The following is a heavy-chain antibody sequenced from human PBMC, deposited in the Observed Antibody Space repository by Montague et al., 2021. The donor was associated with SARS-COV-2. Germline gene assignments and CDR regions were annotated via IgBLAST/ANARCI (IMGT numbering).Heavy chain of an antibody. CDR2: ITGSSSST. D-gene: IGHD6-19*01. CDR3: GKEMARNSGWWDY. J-gene: IGHJ4*02. CDR1: GFIFSTYS. Sequence: PLRLSCAASGFIFSTYSMTWVRQAPGKGLDWVSSITGSSSSTYYADSVKGRFIISRDNAKNSLHLQMHSLRAEDTAIYYCGKEMARNSGWWDYWGQGTLVTVSS. V-gene: IGHV3-21*04.